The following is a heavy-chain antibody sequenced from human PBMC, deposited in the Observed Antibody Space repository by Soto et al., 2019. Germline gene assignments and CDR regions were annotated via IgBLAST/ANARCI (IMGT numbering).Heavy chain of an antibody. D-gene: IGHD3-10*01. Sequence: GASVKVSCKASGYTFTYYYMHWVRQAPGQGLEYMGIINPSGGSTSYAQKFQGRVTMTRDTSTSTVYMELSSLKSEDTAVYYCSRGVGSGSYYNQYNWFDPWGQGTLVTVS. CDR3: SRGVGSGSYYNQYNWFDP. CDR2: INPSGGST. CDR1: GYTFTYYY. J-gene: IGHJ5*02. V-gene: IGHV1-46*01.